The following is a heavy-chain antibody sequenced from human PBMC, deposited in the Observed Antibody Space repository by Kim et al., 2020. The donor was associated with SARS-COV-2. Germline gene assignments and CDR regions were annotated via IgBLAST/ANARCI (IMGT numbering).Heavy chain of an antibody. D-gene: IGHD2-8*02. CDR2: ISWTSGII. Sequence: GGSLRLSCSASGFNFGRYAMHWVRQVPGKGLEWVSGISWTSGIIDYADSVRGRFTISRDNVQNSLFLHMSALRPEDTALYYCAKDVREEIWSFYQYGMDV. J-gene: IGHJ6*01. V-gene: IGHV3-9*01. CDR1: GFNFGRYA. CDR3: AKDVREEIWSFYQYGMDV.